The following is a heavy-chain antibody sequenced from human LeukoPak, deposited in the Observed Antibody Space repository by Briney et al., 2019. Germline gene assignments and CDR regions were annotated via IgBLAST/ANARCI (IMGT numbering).Heavy chain of an antibody. V-gene: IGHV4-34*01. CDR2: INHSGST. D-gene: IGHD3-10*01. CDR1: GGSFSGYY. CDR3: ARGRGLLWF. J-gene: IGHJ4*02. Sequence: SETLSLTCAVYGGSFSGYYWSWIRQPPGKGLEWIGEINHSGSTNYNPSLKSRVTISVDTSKNQFSLKLSSVTAADTAVYYCARGRGLLWFWGQGTLVTVSS.